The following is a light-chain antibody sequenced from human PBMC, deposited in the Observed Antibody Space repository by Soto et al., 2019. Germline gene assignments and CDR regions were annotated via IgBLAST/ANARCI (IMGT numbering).Light chain of an antibody. CDR2: EVS. CDR3: YSYAGDNTYYV. V-gene: IGLV2-23*02. J-gene: IGLJ1*01. Sequence: QSVLTQPASVSGSPGQSIAISLPGTSSEVGIYNLVSWYQQHPGKAPKLIIYEVSKRPSGVSDRFSGSKSGSTASLTISGLQAEDEADYYCYSYAGDNTYYVFGTGTKVTVL. CDR1: SSEVGIYNL.